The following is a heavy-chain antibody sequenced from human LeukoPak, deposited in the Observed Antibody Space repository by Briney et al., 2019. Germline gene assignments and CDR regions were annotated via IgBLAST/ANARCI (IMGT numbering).Heavy chain of an antibody. CDR1: GFTFSSYA. Sequence: GGSLRLSCAASGFTFSSYAMSWVRQAPGKGLEWVSVISGSGGGTYYAASVKGRFTISRDNSKNTLFLQMNSLRAEDTAVYYCAKAPVVHFPNSFDPWGQGTLVTVSS. J-gene: IGHJ5*02. D-gene: IGHD1-1*01. CDR2: ISGSGGGT. CDR3: AKAPVVHFPNSFDP. V-gene: IGHV3-23*01.